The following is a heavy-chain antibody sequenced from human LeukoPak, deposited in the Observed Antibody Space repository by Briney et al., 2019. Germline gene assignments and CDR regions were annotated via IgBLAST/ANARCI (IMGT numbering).Heavy chain of an antibody. Sequence: SETLSLTCTVSGYSISSGYYWGWIRQPPGKGLEWIGSIYHSGSTYYNPSLKSRVTISVDTSKNQFSLKLSSVTAADTAVYYCAREAYGSGSYGLFDPWGQGTLVTVSS. D-gene: IGHD3-10*01. CDR3: AREAYGSGSYGLFDP. J-gene: IGHJ5*02. CDR1: GYSISSGYY. CDR2: IYHSGST. V-gene: IGHV4-38-2*02.